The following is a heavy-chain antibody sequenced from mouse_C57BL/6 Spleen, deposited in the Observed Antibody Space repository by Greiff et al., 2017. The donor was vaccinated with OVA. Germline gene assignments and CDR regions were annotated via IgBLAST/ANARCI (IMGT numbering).Heavy chain of an antibody. Sequence: QVQLQQPGAELVKPGASVKLSCKASGYTFTSYWMHWVKQRPGRGLEWIGRIDLNSGGTKYNEKFKSKATLTVDNPSSTAYMQLSSLTSEDSAVYYGARQAYGYDYAMDYWGQGTSVTVSS. V-gene: IGHV1-72*01. CDR2: IDLNSGGT. CDR1: GYTFTSYW. CDR3: ARQAYGYDYAMDY. J-gene: IGHJ4*01. D-gene: IGHD2-2*01.